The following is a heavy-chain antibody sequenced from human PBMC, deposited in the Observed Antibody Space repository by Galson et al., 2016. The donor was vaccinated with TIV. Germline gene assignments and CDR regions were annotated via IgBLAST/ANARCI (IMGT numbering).Heavy chain of an antibody. J-gene: IGHJ4*02. CDR1: GYTFTSYH. V-gene: IGHV1-46*01. D-gene: IGHD2-2*01. CDR3: ASEMPATLFFDY. Sequence: SVKVSCKASGYTFTSYHLHWVRQAPGQGLEWMGIIKDTGVTTTYPQRFQGRLTITRDTSTTTVYMELSSLRSEDTAVYYCASEMPATLFFDYWGQGTLVTVSS. CDR2: IKDTGVTT.